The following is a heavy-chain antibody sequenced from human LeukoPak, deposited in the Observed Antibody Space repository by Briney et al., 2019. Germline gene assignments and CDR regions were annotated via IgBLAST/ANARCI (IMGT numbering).Heavy chain of an antibody. CDR1: GGSISSYY. D-gene: IGHD2-2*03. CDR2: IYYSGST. CDR3: ARQLDFGDAFDI. J-gene: IGHJ3*02. V-gene: IGHV4-59*08. Sequence: SETLPLTCTVSGGSISSYYWSWIRQPPGKGLEWIGYIYYSGSTNYNPSLKSRVTISVDTSKNQFSLKLSSVTAADTAVYYCARQLDFGDAFDIWGQGTMVTVSS.